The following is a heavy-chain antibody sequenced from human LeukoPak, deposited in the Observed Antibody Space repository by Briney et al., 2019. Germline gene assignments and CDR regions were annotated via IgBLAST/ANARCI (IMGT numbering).Heavy chain of an antibody. Sequence: PGGSLRLSCAASGFTFGEYALSWVRQAPGKGLEWIGFIRSKLYGGAAEYAASVKGRLIFSRDDSKSIAYLQMNSLKIADTAVYYCARGGSGYFNYEYPSWGQGTLVIVSS. CDR3: ARGGSGYFNYEYPS. V-gene: IGHV3-49*04. D-gene: IGHD5-12*01. CDR2: IRSKLYGGAA. CDR1: GFTFGEYA. J-gene: IGHJ5*02.